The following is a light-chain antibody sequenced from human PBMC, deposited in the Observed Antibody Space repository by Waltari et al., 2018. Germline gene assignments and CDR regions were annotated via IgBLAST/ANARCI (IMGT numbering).Light chain of an antibody. CDR3: CSYAGSSTFT. CDR1: SSDVGRYDL. V-gene: IGLV2-23*02. CDR2: EVY. J-gene: IGLJ2*01. Sequence: QSALTQPASVSGTPAQAITISCTGTSSDVGRYDLFSWYQQHPGKAPKLRIYEVYKRPSGVSNRFSGSKSGNTASLTISGLQAEDEADYYCCSYAGSSTFTFGGGTKLTVL.